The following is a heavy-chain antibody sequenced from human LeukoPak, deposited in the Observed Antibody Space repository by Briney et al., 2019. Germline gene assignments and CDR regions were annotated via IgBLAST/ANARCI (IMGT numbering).Heavy chain of an antibody. CDR2: INAGNGNT. J-gene: IGHJ4*02. V-gene: IGHV1-3*01. D-gene: IGHD5-18*01. CDR3: ARVVDVNSYGLFDY. Sequence: GASVKVSCTASGYTFTSYAMHWVRQAPGQRLEWMGWINAGNGNTKYSQKFQGRVTITRDTSASTAYMELSSLRSEDTAVYYCARVVDVNSYGLFDYWGQGTLVTVSS. CDR1: GYTFTSYA.